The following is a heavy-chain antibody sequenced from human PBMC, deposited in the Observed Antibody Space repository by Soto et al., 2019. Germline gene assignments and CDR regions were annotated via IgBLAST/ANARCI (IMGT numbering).Heavy chain of an antibody. CDR2: IYYSGST. V-gene: IGHV4-31*03. D-gene: IGHD3-22*01. J-gene: IGHJ4*02. CDR3: AREMNYYDTSGDSYFDY. CDR1: GGSISSGTYH. Sequence: QVQLQESGPGLVKPSQTLSLTYTVSGGSISSGTYHWTWIRQHPEKGLEWIGYIYYSGSTYYNPSLKSRVTISVDTSKNQFSLRLSSVTAADTAVYYCAREMNYYDTSGDSYFDYWGQGTLVTVSS.